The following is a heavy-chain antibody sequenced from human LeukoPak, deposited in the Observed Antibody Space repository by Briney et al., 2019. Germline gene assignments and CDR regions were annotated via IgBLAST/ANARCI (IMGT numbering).Heavy chain of an antibody. D-gene: IGHD6-13*01. CDR1: GLAFSNFW. J-gene: IGHJ4*02. Sequence: GGSLRLSCATSGLAFSNFWMYWVRQAPGKGLEWVASIKPDGSEDFYADSVKGRFNISRDNAKNSRFLQMTNLKAEDTAVYYCAVDRSFKIFDYWGQGTLVTVSS. CDR3: AVDRSFKIFDY. V-gene: IGHV3-7*01. CDR2: IKPDGSED.